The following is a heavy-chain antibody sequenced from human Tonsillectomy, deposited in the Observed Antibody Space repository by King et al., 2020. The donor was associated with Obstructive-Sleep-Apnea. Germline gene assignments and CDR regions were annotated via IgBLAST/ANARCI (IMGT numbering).Heavy chain of an antibody. D-gene: IGHD3-10*01. CDR1: GGSISSEDYY. CDR3: ASWFGAPRRQFDN. V-gene: IGHV4-30-4*01. J-gene: IGHJ4*02. Sequence: VQLQESGPGLVKPSQTLSLTCTVSGGSISSEDYYWSWIRQPPGKGLEWIGYIYYTGRTYHNPSLKSRVTISIDTSKNLFSLNLTSVTAADTAVYYCASWFGAPRRQFDNWGQGTLVTVSS. CDR2: IYYTGRT.